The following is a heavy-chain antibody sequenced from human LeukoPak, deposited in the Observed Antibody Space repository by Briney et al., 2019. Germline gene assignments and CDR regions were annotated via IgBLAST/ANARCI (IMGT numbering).Heavy chain of an antibody. CDR2: ISYDGSNK. CDR3: AKGFPYDFWSAFDY. Sequence: PGGSLRLSCAASGFTFSSYGMHWVRQAPGKGLEWVAVISYDGSNKHYADSVKGRFTISRDNSKNTLYLQMNSLRAEDTAVYYCAKGFPYDFWSAFDYWGQGTLVTVSS. CDR1: GFTFSSYG. V-gene: IGHV3-30*18. J-gene: IGHJ4*02. D-gene: IGHD3-3*01.